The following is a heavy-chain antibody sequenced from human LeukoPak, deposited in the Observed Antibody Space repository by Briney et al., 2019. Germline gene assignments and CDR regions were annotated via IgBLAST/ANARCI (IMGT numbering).Heavy chain of an antibody. Sequence: ASVKVSCKASGYTFTGYYIQWVRQAPGQGLEWMGWVNPNSGGTKYAQKFQGRVTMTRDTSISTAYVELSRLRSDDPAIYYCARVAVAGTFEYYFDYWGQGSLVIVSS. CDR2: VNPNSGGT. V-gene: IGHV1-2*02. J-gene: IGHJ4*02. D-gene: IGHD6-19*01. CDR3: ARVAVAGTFEYYFDY. CDR1: GYTFTGYY.